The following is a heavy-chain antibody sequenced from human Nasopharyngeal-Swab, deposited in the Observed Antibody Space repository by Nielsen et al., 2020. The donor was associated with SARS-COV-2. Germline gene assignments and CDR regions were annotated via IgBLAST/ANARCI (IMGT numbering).Heavy chain of an antibody. V-gene: IGHV3-23*01. D-gene: IGHD4-23*01. CDR3: AKDPFGGNFAFDI. CDR2: ITGSGDTT. Sequence: GSLKISCAASGFTFSIYSMTWVRPAPGKGLEWVSAITGSGDTTYFADSVRGRFTISRDNSKNTLYLQMNSLRAEDTAVYYCAKDPFGGNFAFDIWGQGTMVTVFS. CDR1: GFTFSIYS. J-gene: IGHJ3*02.